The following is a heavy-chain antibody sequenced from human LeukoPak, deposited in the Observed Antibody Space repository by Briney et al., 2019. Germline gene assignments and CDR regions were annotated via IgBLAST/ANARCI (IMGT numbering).Heavy chain of an antibody. CDR3: ARDCDRSGYYCY. CDR2: ISAYNGNA. J-gene: IGHJ4*02. D-gene: IGHD3-22*01. V-gene: IGHV1-18*01. CDR1: GYSFTSYG. Sequence: ASVKFSCKASGYSFTSYGITWVRQAPGQGLEWMGWISAYNGNANYAQLLQGRVTMTTDTSTSTAYMELRSLRSDDTAVYYCARDCDRSGYYCYWGQGTLVTVSS.